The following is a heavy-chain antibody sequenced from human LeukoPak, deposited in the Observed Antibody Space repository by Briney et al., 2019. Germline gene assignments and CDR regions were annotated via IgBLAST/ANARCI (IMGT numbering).Heavy chain of an antibody. D-gene: IGHD3-3*01. V-gene: IGHV1-69*05. Sequence: VKVSCKASGGTFSSYAISWVRQAPGQGLEWMGGIIPIFGTANYAQKFQGRVTITTDESTSTAYMELSSLRSEDTAVYYFARRSSGYRNEYYCDYWGQGTLVTVSS. CDR3: ARRSSGYRNEYYCDY. CDR1: GGTFSSYA. CDR2: IIPIFGTA. J-gene: IGHJ4*02.